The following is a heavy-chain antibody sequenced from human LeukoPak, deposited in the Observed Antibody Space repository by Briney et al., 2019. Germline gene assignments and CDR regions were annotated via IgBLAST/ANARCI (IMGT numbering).Heavy chain of an antibody. CDR3: AKDRPDYDSSGYYGNFDY. J-gene: IGHJ4*02. CDR2: ISYDGSNK. V-gene: IGHV3-30*18. CDR1: GFTFSSYG. D-gene: IGHD3-22*01. Sequence: GSLRLSCAASGFTFSSYGMHWVRQAPGKGLEWVAVISYDGSNKYYADSVKGRFIISRDNSKNTLYLQMNSLRAEDTAVYYCAKDRPDYDSSGYYGNFDYWGQGTLVTVSS.